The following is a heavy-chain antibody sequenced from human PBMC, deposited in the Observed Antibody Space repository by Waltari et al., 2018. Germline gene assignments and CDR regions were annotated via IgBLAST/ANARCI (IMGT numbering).Heavy chain of an antibody. Sequence: QVQLQQWGAGLLKPSETLSLTCAVYGGSFRGYYWSWIRQPPGKGLEWIGEINHSGSTNYNPSLKSRVTISVDTSKNQFSLKLSSVTAADTAVYYCARAGYGGNPFDYWGQGTLVTVSS. CDR1: GGSFRGYY. CDR2: INHSGST. J-gene: IGHJ4*02. CDR3: ARAGYGGNPFDY. D-gene: IGHD2-15*01. V-gene: IGHV4-34*01.